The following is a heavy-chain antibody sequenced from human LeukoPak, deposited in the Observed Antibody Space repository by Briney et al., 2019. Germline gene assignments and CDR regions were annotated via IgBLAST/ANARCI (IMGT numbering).Heavy chain of an antibody. CDR3: AKGYTSYAPYNPFDY. CDR2: ISDSGLST. CDR1: GFTFSSYA. D-gene: IGHD2-2*01. J-gene: IGHJ4*02. Sequence: GGSLRLSCAASGFTFSSYAMTWVRQAPGKGLEWVSTISDSGLSTYYADSVKGRFTISRDNSKNTLYLQMNSLRAEDTAVYYCAKGYTSYAPYNPFDYWGQGTLVTVSS. V-gene: IGHV3-23*01.